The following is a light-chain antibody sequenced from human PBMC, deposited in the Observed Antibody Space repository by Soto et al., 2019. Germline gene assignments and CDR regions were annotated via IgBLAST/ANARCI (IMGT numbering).Light chain of an antibody. CDR1: QGISSW. J-gene: IGKJ1*01. CDR3: QQYSTSYRT. CDR2: KAS. V-gene: IGKV1-5*03. Sequence: DMQMTQSPSTLSASVGDRVTITCRASQGISSWLAWYQQKPGKAPKLLIYKASNLESGVPSRFSGSGSGTEFTLTISSLQPDDFATYYCQQYSTSYRTFGQGTRVEIK.